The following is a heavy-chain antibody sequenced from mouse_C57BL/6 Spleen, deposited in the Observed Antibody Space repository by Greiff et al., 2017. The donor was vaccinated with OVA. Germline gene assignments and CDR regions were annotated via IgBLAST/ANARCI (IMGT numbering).Heavy chain of an antibody. Sequence: QVQLQQSGAELVRPGSSVKLSCKASGYTFTSYWMHWVKQRPIQGLEWIGNIDPSDSETHYNQKFKDKATLTVDKSSSTAYMQLSSLTSEDSAVYYCARRHYGSSSYYFDYWGQGTTLTVSS. V-gene: IGHV1-52*01. CDR2: IDPSDSET. CDR1: GYTFTSYW. J-gene: IGHJ2*01. D-gene: IGHD1-1*01. CDR3: ARRHYGSSSYYFDY.